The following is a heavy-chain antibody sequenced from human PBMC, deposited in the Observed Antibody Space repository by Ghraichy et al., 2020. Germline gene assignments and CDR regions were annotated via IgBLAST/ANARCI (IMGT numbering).Heavy chain of an antibody. CDR2: MNPNSGNT. D-gene: IGHD3-3*01. CDR3: ARGHYDFWSGYMWELDY. J-gene: IGHJ4*02. Sequence: ASVKVSCKASGYTFTSYDINWVRQATGQGLEWMGWMNPNSGNTGYAQKFQGRVTMTRNTSISTAYMELSSLRSEDTAVYYCARGHYDFWSGYMWELDYWGQGTLVTVSS. V-gene: IGHV1-8*01. CDR1: GYTFTSYD.